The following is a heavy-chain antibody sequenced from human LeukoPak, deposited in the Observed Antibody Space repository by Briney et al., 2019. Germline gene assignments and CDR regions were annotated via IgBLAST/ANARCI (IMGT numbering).Heavy chain of an antibody. CDR1: GFTLSTYA. V-gene: IGHV3-23*01. Sequence: GGSLRLSCAASGFTLSTYAMTWVRQAPGKGLEWVSSITGTGDGTSAADSVKGRFAISRDSSKHTLYLQMNSLRVEDTAVYYCAKAGLVRGGALDSWGQGTLVTVSS. D-gene: IGHD4/OR15-4a*01. CDR2: ITGTGDGT. J-gene: IGHJ4*02. CDR3: AKAGLVRGGALDS.